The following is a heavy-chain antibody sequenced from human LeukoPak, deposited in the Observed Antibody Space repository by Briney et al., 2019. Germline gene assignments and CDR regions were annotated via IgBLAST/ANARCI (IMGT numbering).Heavy chain of an antibody. J-gene: IGHJ3*02. CDR1: GGSISSYY. Sequence: SGTLSLTCTVSGGSISSYYWSWIRQPAGKGREWIGRIYTSGSTNYNPSLKSRVTMSVDTSKNQFSLKLSSVTAADTAVYYCARQYYDILTGYDRGDAFDIWGQGTMVTVSS. D-gene: IGHD3-9*01. CDR3: ARQYYDILTGYDRGDAFDI. CDR2: IYTSGST. V-gene: IGHV4-4*07.